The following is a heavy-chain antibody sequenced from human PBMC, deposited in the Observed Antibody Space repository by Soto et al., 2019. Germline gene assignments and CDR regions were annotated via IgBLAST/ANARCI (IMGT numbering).Heavy chain of an antibody. J-gene: IGHJ4*02. Sequence: QVQLQESGPGLVKPSQTLSLTCTVSGGSISSGGYYWSWIRQHPGKGLEWIGYIYYSGSTYYNPSLKRRVTIVVDRSTDQFSLKLGSVTAADTAVYSCARAPDYGDYGNWGQGTLVTVSS. V-gene: IGHV4-31*03. CDR2: IYYSGST. CDR1: GGSISSGGYY. D-gene: IGHD4-17*01. CDR3: ARAPDYGDYGN.